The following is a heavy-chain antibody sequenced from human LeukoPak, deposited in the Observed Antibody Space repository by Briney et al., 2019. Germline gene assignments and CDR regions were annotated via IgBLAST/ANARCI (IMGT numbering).Heavy chain of an antibody. J-gene: IGHJ4*02. CDR2: INHSGST. V-gene: IGHV4-34*01. Sequence: SKTLSLTCAVYGGSFSGYYWSWIRQPPGKGLEWIGKINHSGSTNYNPSLKSRVTISVDTSKNQFSLKLSSVTAADTAVYHCARGRITMVRGVIPIDYWGQGTLVTVSS. D-gene: IGHD3-10*01. CDR1: GGSFSGYY. CDR3: ARGRITMVRGVIPIDY.